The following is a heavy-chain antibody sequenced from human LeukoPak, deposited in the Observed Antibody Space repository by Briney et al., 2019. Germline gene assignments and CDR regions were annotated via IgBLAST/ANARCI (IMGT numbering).Heavy chain of an antibody. Sequence: GASLRLSCAASGFTFSSYWMSWVRQAPGKGLEWVANIKQDGSEKYYVDSVKGRFTISRDNAKNSLYLQMNSLRAEDTAVYYCARDPNWNREKDMDVWGKGTTVTVSS. V-gene: IGHV3-7*01. J-gene: IGHJ6*03. CDR1: GFTFSSYW. CDR2: IKQDGSEK. CDR3: ARDPNWNREKDMDV. D-gene: IGHD1-1*01.